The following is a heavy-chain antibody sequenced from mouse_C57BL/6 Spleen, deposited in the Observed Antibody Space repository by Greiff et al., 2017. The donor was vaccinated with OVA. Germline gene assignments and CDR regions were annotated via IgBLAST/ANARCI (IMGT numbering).Heavy chain of an antibody. D-gene: IGHD1-1*01. CDR3: ARSRFITTYAMDY. V-gene: IGHV1-53*01. CDR1: GYTFTSYW. Sequence: VKLQQPGTELVKPGASVKLSCKASGYTFTSYWMHWVKQRPGQGLEWIGNINPSNGGTNYNEKFKSKATLTVDKSSSTAYMQLSSLTSEDSAVYYCARSRFITTYAMDYWGQGTSVTVSS. J-gene: IGHJ4*01. CDR2: INPSNGGT.